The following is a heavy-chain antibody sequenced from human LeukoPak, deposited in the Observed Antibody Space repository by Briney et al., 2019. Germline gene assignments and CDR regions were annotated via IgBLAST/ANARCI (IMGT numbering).Heavy chain of an antibody. CDR1: GFTFSSYS. V-gene: IGHV3-21*01. D-gene: IGHD3-22*01. CDR2: ISSSSSYI. J-gene: IGHJ4*02. Sequence: PGGSLRLSCAASGFTFSSYSMNWGRQAPGKGLEWVSSISSSSSYIYYVDSVKGRFTISRDNAKNSLYLQMNSLRAEDTAVYYCARGQLYYDSSGFDYWGQGTLSPSPQ. CDR3: ARGQLYYDSSGFDY.